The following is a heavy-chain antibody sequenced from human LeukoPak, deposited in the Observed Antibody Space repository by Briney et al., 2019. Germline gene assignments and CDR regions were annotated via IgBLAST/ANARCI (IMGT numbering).Heavy chain of an antibody. CDR2: IYYSGST. V-gene: IGHV4-39*07. CDR3: ARDQGQWLAVDY. D-gene: IGHD6-19*01. CDR1: GGSISSSSYY. Sequence: TSETLSLTCTVSGGSISSSSYYWGWIRQPPGKGLEWIGSIYYSGSTYYNPSLKSRVTISVDTSKNQFSLKLSSVTAADTAVYYCARDQGQWLAVDYWGQGTLVTVSS. J-gene: IGHJ4*02.